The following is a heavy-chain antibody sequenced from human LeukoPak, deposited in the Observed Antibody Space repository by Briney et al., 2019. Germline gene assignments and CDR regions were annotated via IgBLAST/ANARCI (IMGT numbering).Heavy chain of an antibody. V-gene: IGHV4-34*01. CDR2: INHSGST. CDR1: GVPLCGHY. J-gene: IGHJ4*02. Sequence: SGTLALTFDGYGVPLCGHYWSWIRQPPGKRLEWIGEINHSGSTNYNPSLQTRLTIYVNTSKDHFYLRVRSVTAAETALYYCAGRGIVTGYFDFWGRETLVTVSS. CDR3: AGRGIVTGYFDF. D-gene: IGHD3-9*01.